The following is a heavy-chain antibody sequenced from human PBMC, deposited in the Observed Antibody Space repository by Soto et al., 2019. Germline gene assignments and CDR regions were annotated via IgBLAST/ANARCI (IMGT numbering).Heavy chain of an antibody. V-gene: IGHV4-34*01. D-gene: IGHD5-18*01. CDR1: GGSFSGYY. Sequence: LSLTCAVYGGSFSGYYWSWIRQPPGKGLEWIGEINHSGSTNYNPSLKSRVTISVDTSKNQFSLKLSSVTAADTAVYYCARGDTAMAFDYWGQGTLVTVSS. CDR2: INHSGST. J-gene: IGHJ4*02. CDR3: ARGDTAMAFDY.